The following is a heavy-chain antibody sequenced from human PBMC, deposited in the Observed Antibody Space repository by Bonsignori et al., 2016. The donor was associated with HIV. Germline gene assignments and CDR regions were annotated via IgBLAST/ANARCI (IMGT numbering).Heavy chain of an antibody. Sequence: DVQLVQSGAEVKKPGESLRISCKGSGYSFTTYWVSWVRQVPGKGLEWMGRFDPTDSYNNYSPSFQGHVTMSVDKSTSTAYLQWSSLKASDTAIYYCASSTLNYYYYGLDVWGQGTAITVSS. CDR3: ASSTLNYYYYGLDV. CDR1: GYSFTTYW. V-gene: IGHV5-10-1*03. J-gene: IGHJ6*02. CDR2: FDPTDSYN.